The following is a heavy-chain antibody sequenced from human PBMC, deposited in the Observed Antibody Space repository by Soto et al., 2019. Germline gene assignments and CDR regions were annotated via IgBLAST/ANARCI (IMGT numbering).Heavy chain of an antibody. CDR1: GGSFSGYY. D-gene: IGHD4-4*01. CDR3: ARGQVVTTFNPPFDY. Sequence: LSLTCAVYGGSFSGYYWSWIRQPPGKGLEWIGEINHSGSTNYNPSLKSRVTISVDTSKNQSSLKLSSVTAADTAVYYCARGQVVTTFNPPFDYWGQGTLVTVSS. CDR2: INHSGST. V-gene: IGHV4-34*01. J-gene: IGHJ4*02.